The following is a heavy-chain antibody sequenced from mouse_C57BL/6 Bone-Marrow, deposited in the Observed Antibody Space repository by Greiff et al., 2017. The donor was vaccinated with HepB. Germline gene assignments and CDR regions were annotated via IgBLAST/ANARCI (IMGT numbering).Heavy chain of an antibody. V-gene: IGHV3-6*01. CDR2: ISYDGSN. CDR3: AREGLLRIWFAY. CDR1: GYSITSGYY. D-gene: IGHD2-4*01. J-gene: IGHJ3*01. Sequence: EVQRVESGPGLVKPSQSLSLTCSVTGYSITSGYYWNWIRQFPGNKLEWMGYISYDGSNNYNPSLKNRISITRDTSKNQFFLKLNSVTTEDTATYYCAREGLLRIWFAYWGQGTLVTVSA.